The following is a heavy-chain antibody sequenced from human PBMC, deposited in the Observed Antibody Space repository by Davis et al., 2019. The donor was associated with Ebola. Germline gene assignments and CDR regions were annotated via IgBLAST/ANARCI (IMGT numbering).Heavy chain of an antibody. CDR1: GGSFSGYY. Sequence: SETLSLTCAVYGGSFSGYYWSWIRQPPGKGLQWIGGITYSGSTKYNPSLKSRVTISADTSKNQFSLKLNSVTAADTAVYYCTRTTRDSGWFIDFWGRGTRVTVSS. J-gene: IGHJ4*02. D-gene: IGHD6-19*01. V-gene: IGHV4-34*01. CDR2: ITYSGST. CDR3: TRTTRDSGWFIDF.